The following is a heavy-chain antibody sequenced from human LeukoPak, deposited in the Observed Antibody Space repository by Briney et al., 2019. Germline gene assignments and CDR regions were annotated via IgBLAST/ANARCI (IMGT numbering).Heavy chain of an antibody. J-gene: IGHJ4*02. D-gene: IGHD6-19*01. CDR1: GFTFDDYG. CDR3: AKRSNSGWNLDY. V-gene: IGHV3-20*04. CDR2: INWSGGRT. Sequence: GGSLRLSCAASGFTFDDYGMSWVRQAPGKGPEWVSGINWSGGRTGYADSVKGRFTISRDNAKNSLYLQMNSLRAEDTALYYCAKRSNSGWNLDYWGQGTLVTVSS.